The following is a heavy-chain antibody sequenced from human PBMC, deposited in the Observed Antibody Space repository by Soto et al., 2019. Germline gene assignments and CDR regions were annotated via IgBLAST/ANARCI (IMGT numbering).Heavy chain of an antibody. J-gene: IGHJ4*02. V-gene: IGHV4-59*12. CDR2: IYYSGST. D-gene: IGHD3-22*01. CDR1: GGSISSYY. Sequence: SETLSLTCTVSGGSISSYYWSWIRQPPGKGLEWIGYIYYSGSTNYNPSLKSRVTISVDTSKNQFSLKLSSVTAADTAVYYCAREDQDYYDSSGNPFDYWGQGTLVTVSS. CDR3: AREDQDYYDSSGNPFDY.